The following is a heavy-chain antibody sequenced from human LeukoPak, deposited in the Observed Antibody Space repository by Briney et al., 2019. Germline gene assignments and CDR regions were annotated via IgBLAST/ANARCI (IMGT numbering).Heavy chain of an antibody. CDR1: GFIFSGYC. CDR3: VRVGPTHDYYYMDV. V-gene: IGHV3-48*04. Sequence: PGGSLRLSCAASGFIFSGYCMNWVRQAPGQGLEWISYISYSGGTIYYADSVKGRFTISRDNAKNSLYLQMDSLRAEDTAVYYCVRVGPTHDYYYMDVWGQGTTVTVSS. J-gene: IGHJ6*03. CDR2: ISYSGGTI.